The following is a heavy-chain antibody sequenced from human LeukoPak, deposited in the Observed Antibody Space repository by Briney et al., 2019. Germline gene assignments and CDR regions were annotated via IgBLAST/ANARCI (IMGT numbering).Heavy chain of an antibody. CDR1: GFTVSSYY. CDR3: ARSYSNHLFGMDV. CDR2: MYSGGST. D-gene: IGHD4-11*01. J-gene: IGHJ6*02. V-gene: IGHV3-66*01. Sequence: GGSLRLSCAASGFTVSSYYMTWVRQAPGKGLEWVSVMYSGGSTYYADSVKGRVAISRDNSQNTVFLQMNSVRVEDTAVYYCARSYSNHLFGMDVWGQGTAATVSS.